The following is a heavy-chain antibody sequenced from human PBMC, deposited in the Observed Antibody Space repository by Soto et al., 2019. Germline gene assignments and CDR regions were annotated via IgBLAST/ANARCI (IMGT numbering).Heavy chain of an antibody. V-gene: IGHV4-30-4*01. D-gene: IGHD5-12*01. CDR1: GGSISSGDYY. Sequence: QVQLQESGPGLVKPSQTLSLTCTVSGGSISSGDYYWSWIRQPPGKGLEWIGYIYYSGSTYYNPSLKSRITIAVDTSKNQFFLKLGSVTAADTAVYYWGRAWLQLYYYGMDVWGQGTTVTVSS. J-gene: IGHJ6*02. CDR2: IYYSGST. CDR3: GRAWLQLYYYGMDV.